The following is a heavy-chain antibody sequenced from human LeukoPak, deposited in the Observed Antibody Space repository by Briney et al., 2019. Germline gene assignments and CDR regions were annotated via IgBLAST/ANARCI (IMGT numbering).Heavy chain of an antibody. J-gene: IGHJ4*02. Sequence: PSETLSLTCTVSGGSISSSSYYWGWIRQPPGKGLEWIGSIYYSGSTYYNPSLKSRVTISVDTSKNQFSLKLSSVTAADTAVYYCARGAAGLVDSWGQGTLVTVSS. V-gene: IGHV4-39*01. CDR2: IYYSGST. D-gene: IGHD6-13*01. CDR1: GGSISSSSYY. CDR3: ARGAAGLVDS.